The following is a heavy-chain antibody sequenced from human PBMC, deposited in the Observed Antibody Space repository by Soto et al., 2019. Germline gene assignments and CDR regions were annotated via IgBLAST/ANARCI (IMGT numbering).Heavy chain of an antibody. CDR2: ISPYTGNT. CDR1: GYIFVNYG. V-gene: IGHV1-18*01. CDR3: VMVDNYVTPTPQDV. D-gene: IGHD3-16*01. J-gene: IGHJ6*02. Sequence: QVQLVQSGDEVKKPGASVKVSCKASGYIFVNYGIAWVRQAPGQGLEWMGWISPYTGNTHSATKVQGRLTMTTDTSTSTAYMDLGSLTSDYTAVYYCVMVDNYVTPTPQDVWGQGTTVTVSS.